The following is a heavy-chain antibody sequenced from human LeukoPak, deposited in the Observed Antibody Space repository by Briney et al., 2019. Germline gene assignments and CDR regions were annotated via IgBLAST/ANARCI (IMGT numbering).Heavy chain of an antibody. CDR3: ARAMFYYDSSGYYARFDP. D-gene: IGHD3-22*01. CDR2: MNSISGNT. J-gene: IGHJ5*02. V-gene: IGHV1-8*01. Sequence: ASVKVSCKASGYTFTTYDINWVRQAPGQGLEWMGWMNSISGNTGYAQKFQGRVTMTRDTSISTAYMELSSLRSEDTAVYYCARAMFYYDSSGYYARFDPWGQGTLVTVSS. CDR1: GYTFTTYD.